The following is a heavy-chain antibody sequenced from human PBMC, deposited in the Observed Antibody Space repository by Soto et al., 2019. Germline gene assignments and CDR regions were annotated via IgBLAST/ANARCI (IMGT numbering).Heavy chain of an antibody. CDR2: IYYSGNT. V-gene: IGHV4-39*01. CDR3: ARHYLYFGPPG. CDR1: GGSMSSSRHY. D-gene: IGHD2-2*02. J-gene: IGHJ6*02. Sequence: PSETRSLTCTVSGGSMSSSRHYWGWLRQTPGKGLGWIGSIYYSGNTYYNPSRKSRVSISVDTSHNQFSLNIKSVTAADTAVYYCARHYLYFGPPGWGQGTTVTVSS.